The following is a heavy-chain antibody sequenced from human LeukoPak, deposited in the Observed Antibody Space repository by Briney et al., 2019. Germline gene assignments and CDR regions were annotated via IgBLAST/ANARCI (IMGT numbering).Heavy chain of an antibody. Sequence: PGGSLRLSCAASGFTFSSYEMNWVRQAPGKGLEWVSYISSSGSGSTIYYADSVKGRFTISRDNAKNSLYLQMNSLGAEDTAVYYCARGTGYCLDPWGQGTLVTVSS. V-gene: IGHV3-48*03. J-gene: IGHJ5*02. CDR2: ISSSGSGSTI. CDR3: ARGTGYCLDP. D-gene: IGHD2-2*03. CDR1: GFTFSSYE.